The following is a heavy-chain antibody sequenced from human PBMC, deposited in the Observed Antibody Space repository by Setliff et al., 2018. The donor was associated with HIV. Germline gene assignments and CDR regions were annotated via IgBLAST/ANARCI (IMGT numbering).Heavy chain of an antibody. CDR3: ARRDGYSYGFYFDY. V-gene: IGHV4-39*01. CDR1: GGSISSSTYY. Sequence: PSETLSLTCTVSGGSISSSTYYWGWIRRPPGKGLEWIGTIYYSGSTYYNPSLKSRLTISVDTSKNQFSLKLSSVTAADTAVYYCARRDGYSYGFYFDYWGQGTLVTVSS. D-gene: IGHD5-18*01. CDR2: IYYSGST. J-gene: IGHJ4*02.